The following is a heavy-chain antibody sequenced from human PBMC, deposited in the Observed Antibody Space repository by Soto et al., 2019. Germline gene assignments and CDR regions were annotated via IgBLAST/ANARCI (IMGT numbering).Heavy chain of an antibody. CDR1: GGSISSSSYY. J-gene: IGHJ5*02. CDR3: ARVQVPPAGYRTYNWFDP. V-gene: IGHV4-31*03. Sequence: SETLSLTCTVSGGSISSSSYYWGWIRQPPGKGLEWIGYIYYSGSTYYNPSLKSRVTISVDTSKNQFSLKLSSVTAADTAVYYCARVQVPPAGYRTYNWFDPWGQGTLVTVSS. D-gene: IGHD5-18*01. CDR2: IYYSGST.